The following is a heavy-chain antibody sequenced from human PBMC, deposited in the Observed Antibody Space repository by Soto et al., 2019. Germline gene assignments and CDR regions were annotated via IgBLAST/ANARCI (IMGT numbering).Heavy chain of an antibody. CDR3: ATGPPLAVYYISFDY. J-gene: IGHJ4*02. D-gene: IGHD3-9*01. CDR2: FDPEDGET. CDR1: GYTPTELS. Sequence: ASVKVSCKVSGYTPTELSMHWVRQAPGKGLEWMGGFDPEDGETIYAQKFQGRVTMTEDTSTDTAYMELSSLRSEDTAVYYCATGPPLAVYYISFDYGGQGTLVTVPS. V-gene: IGHV1-24*01.